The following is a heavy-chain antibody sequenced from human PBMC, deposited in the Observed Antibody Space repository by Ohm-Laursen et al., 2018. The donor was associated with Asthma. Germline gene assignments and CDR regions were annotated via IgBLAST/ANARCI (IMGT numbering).Heavy chain of an antibody. Sequence: SLRLSCAASGFTFRSYAMHWVRQAPGKGLEWVANIYPDGGEKYYVDSVDGRFTISRDNAKNSLYLQMNSLRAEDTAVYYCARFGRDYRSHGMDVWGQGTTVTVSS. CDR3: ARFGRDYRSHGMDV. CDR2: IYPDGGEK. V-gene: IGHV3-7*05. CDR1: GFTFRSYA. D-gene: IGHD4-11*01. J-gene: IGHJ6*02.